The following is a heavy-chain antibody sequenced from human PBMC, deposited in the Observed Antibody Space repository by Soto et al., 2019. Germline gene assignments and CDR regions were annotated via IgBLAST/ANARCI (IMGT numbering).Heavy chain of an antibody. D-gene: IGHD5-12*01. V-gene: IGHV3-23*01. Sequence: EVQLLESGGGLVQPGGSLRLSCAASGFTFSSYAMSWVRQAPGKGLEWVSAISGSGGSTYYADSVKGRFTISRDNSKNTLYLQMNSMRAEATAVYYCAKDILSGYDADYWGQGTLVAVSA. CDR3: AKDILSGYDADY. CDR2: ISGSGGST. CDR1: GFTFSSYA. J-gene: IGHJ4*02.